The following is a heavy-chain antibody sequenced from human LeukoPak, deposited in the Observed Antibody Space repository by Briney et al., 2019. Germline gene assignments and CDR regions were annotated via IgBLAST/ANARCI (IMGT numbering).Heavy chain of an antibody. V-gene: IGHV4-59*01. J-gene: IGHJ3*02. Sequence: PSETLSLTCTVSGGSISSYYWSWIRQPPGKGLEWIGYIYYSGSTNYNPSLKSRVTISVDTSKNQFSLKLSSVTAADTAVYDCAREFGDYYDSSGYYYDAFDIWGQGTMVTVSS. CDR1: GGSISSYY. D-gene: IGHD3-22*01. CDR3: AREFGDYYDSSGYYYDAFDI. CDR2: IYYSGST.